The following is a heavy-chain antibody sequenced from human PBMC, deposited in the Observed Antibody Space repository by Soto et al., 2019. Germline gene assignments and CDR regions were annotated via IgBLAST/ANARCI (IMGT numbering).Heavy chain of an antibody. D-gene: IGHD6-13*01. J-gene: IGHJ3*02. CDR3: ARDWSYSSNMRSAFDI. V-gene: IGHV3-21*01. Sequence: EVQLVESGGGLVKPGGSLRLSCAASGFTFSSYSMNWVRQAPGKGLEWVSSISSSSSYIYYADSVKGRFTISRDNAKNSLYLQMNSLRAEDTAVYYCARDWSYSSNMRSAFDIWGQGTMVTVSS. CDR2: ISSSSSYI. CDR1: GFTFSSYS.